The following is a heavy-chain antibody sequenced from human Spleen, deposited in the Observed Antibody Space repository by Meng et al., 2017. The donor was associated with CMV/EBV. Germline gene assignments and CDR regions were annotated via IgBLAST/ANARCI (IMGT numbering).Heavy chain of an antibody. V-gene: IGHV2-5*02. CDR1: GFSLNTNDMG. CDR2: INWDDSK. Sequence: TLTLTCTFSGFSLNTNDMGVGWIRQPPGKGLEWLALINWDDSKYYKSSLKSRLTIAKDTSKNRVVFTMTNMDSVDTARYYCAHSGDTWGQGILVTVSS. CDR3: AHSGDT. J-gene: IGHJ5*02.